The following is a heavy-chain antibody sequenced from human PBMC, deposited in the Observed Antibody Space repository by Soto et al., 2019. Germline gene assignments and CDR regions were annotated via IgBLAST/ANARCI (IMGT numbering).Heavy chain of an antibody. CDR1: GFTFSSYG. V-gene: IGHV3-33*01. Sequence: QVQLVESGRGVVQPGRSLRLSCAASGFTFSSYGMHWVRQAPGKGLEWVAVIWYDGSNKYYADSVKGRFTISRDNSKNTLYLQMNSLRAEDTAVYYCARGGSSSWFLPFDPWGQGTLVTVSS. CDR3: ARGGSSSWFLPFDP. J-gene: IGHJ5*02. CDR2: IWYDGSNK. D-gene: IGHD6-13*01.